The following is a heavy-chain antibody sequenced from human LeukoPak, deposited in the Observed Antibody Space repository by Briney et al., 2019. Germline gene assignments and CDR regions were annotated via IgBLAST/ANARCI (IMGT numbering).Heavy chain of an antibody. CDR2: ISYDGSNK. V-gene: IGHV3-30*18. Sequence: PGGSLRLSCAASGFTFSSYGMHWVRQAPGKGLEWVAVISYDGSNKYYADSVKGRFTISRDNSENTLYLQMNSLRAEDTAVYYCAKDDGAAAGTNNDYWGQGTLVTVSS. J-gene: IGHJ4*02. CDR3: AKDDGAAAGTNNDY. CDR1: GFTFSSYG. D-gene: IGHD6-13*01.